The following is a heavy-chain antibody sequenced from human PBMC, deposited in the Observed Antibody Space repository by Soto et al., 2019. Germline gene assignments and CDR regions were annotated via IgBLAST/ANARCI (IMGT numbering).Heavy chain of an antibody. CDR1: GFTFSSYG. CDR3: AKEGGYYGSGSYNPDY. D-gene: IGHD3-10*01. V-gene: IGHV3-30*18. Sequence: PGGSLRLSCAASGFTFSSYGMHWVRQAPGKGLEWVAVISYDGSNKYYADSVKGRFTISRDNSKNTLYLQMNSLRAEDTAVYYYAKEGGYYGSGSYNPDYWGQGTLVTVSS. CDR2: ISYDGSNK. J-gene: IGHJ4*02.